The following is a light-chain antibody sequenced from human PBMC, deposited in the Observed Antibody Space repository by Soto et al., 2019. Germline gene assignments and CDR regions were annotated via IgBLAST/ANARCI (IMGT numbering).Light chain of an antibody. J-gene: IGKJ5*01. CDR2: DAS. V-gene: IGKV3-11*01. Sequence: EIVLTQSPGTLSLSPGERATLSCRASQSVSSSYLAWYQQKPGQAPRLLIYDASNRATGIPARFSGSGSGTDFPLTISSLEPEDVAVYYCQQRSNFGQGTRLEIK. CDR3: QQRSN. CDR1: QSVSSSY.